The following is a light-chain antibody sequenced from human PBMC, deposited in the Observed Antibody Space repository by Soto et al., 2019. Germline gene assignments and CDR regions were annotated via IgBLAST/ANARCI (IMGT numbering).Light chain of an antibody. CDR3: QQYDSFWT. CDR2: AAS. Sequence: DIQMTQSPSSLSASVGDRVTITCRASQSITTYLNWYRQKPGKAPKLLIYAASNLESGTPSRFRGSGSGTEFTLTISSLRPDDFATYFCQQYDSFWTFGQGTTVQNK. J-gene: IGKJ1*01. CDR1: QSITTY. V-gene: IGKV1-39*01.